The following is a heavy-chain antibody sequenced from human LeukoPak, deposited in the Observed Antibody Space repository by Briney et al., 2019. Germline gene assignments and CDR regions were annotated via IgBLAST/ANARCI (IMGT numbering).Heavy chain of an antibody. V-gene: IGHV4-61*09. CDR3: ARDRNWGRGYFDL. CDR2: IFTTGST. Sequence: SETLSLTCAVSGGSINGGGYYWSWIRQPAGKPLEWIGHIFTTGSTSYYPSLRTRVTISEDSSKDQFSLNLKSVTAADTAVYYCARDRNWGRGYFDLWGRGTLVIVSS. CDR1: GGSINGGGYY. D-gene: IGHD7-27*01. J-gene: IGHJ2*01.